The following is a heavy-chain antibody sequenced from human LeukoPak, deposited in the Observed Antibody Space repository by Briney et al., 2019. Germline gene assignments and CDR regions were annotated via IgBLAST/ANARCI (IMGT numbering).Heavy chain of an antibody. J-gene: IGHJ4*02. Sequence: SQTLSLTCTVSGGSISSGGYYWSWIRQPPGKGLEWIGYIHYSGSTYYNPSLKSRVTISVDTSTNQFSLNLSSVTAADTAVYYCARDQGSGDANFDYWGQGTLVTVSS. CDR3: ARDQGSGDANFDY. CDR1: GGSISSGGYY. V-gene: IGHV4-61*08. CDR2: IHYSGST. D-gene: IGHD4-17*01.